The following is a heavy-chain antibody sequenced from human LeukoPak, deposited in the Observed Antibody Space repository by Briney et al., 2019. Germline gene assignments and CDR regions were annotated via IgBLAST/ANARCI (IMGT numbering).Heavy chain of an antibody. J-gene: IGHJ6*02. CDR2: INEDGSIT. V-gene: IGHV3-74*01. D-gene: IGHD3-10*01. CDR3: ARDSSMVRVKYLDV. CDR1: GFTFRTYW. Sequence: GGSLRLSCAVSGFTFRTYWMHWVRQVPGEGLVWVSRINEDGSITNYADSVKGRFSISRDNAKNTLYLQMNSLRAEDTAVYYCARDSSMVRVKYLDVWGQGTTVTVSS.